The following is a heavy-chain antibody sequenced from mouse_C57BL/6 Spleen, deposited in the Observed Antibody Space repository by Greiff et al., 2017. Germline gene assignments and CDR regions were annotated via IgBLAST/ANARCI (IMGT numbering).Heavy chain of an antibody. D-gene: IGHD1-1*01. CDR2: IGPGSGST. CDR3: SSITTVLEGVYYAMDY. CDR1: GYTFTDYY. Sequence: QVQLQQSGAELVKPGASVKISCKASGYTFTDYYINWVKQRPGQGLEWIGKIGPGSGSTYYNEKFKGTATLTADKSSSTAYMQLSSLTSEDSAVYVCSSITTVLEGVYYAMDYWGQGTSVTVSS. J-gene: IGHJ4*01. V-gene: IGHV1-77*01.